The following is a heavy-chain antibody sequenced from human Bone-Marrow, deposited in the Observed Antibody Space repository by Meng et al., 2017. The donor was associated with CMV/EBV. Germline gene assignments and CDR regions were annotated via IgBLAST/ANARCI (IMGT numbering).Heavy chain of an antibody. J-gene: IGHJ4*02. Sequence: ETLSLTCAASGFNFAGYWMTWVRQAPGRGLEWVANIKQDGSAKNYVDPVKGRFTISRDNAKNSLYLQMNSLRDEDTAVYYCANYYAASGYFKWGQGTLVTVSS. CDR1: GFNFAGYW. V-gene: IGHV3-7*01. CDR2: IKQDGSAK. CDR3: ANYYAASGYFK. D-gene: IGHD3-22*01.